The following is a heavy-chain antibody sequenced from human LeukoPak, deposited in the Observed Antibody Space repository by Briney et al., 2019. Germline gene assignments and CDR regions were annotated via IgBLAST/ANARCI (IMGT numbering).Heavy chain of an antibody. J-gene: IGHJ1*01. Sequence: GGSLRLSCAASGFTFSSSGMHWVRQAPGKGLEWVAVIWYDGSNKYYADSVKGRFTISRDNSKNTLYLQMNSLRAEDTAVYYCAKDWASTTVITSAEYFQHWGQGTLVTVSS. CDR2: IWYDGSNK. D-gene: IGHD4-23*01. CDR1: GFTFSSSG. V-gene: IGHV3-33*06. CDR3: AKDWASTTVITSAEYFQH.